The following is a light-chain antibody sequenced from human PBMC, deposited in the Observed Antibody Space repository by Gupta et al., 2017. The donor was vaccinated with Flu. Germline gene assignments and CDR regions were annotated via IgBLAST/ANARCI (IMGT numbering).Light chain of an antibody. V-gene: IGLV1-51*01. Sequence: QSLLTQPPSMSAAPGQKVTISCSGSSCNIGNNYVSWYQQIPGTAPKLLIYDNNKRPPGIPDRFSASQSGKSATLDITGLQTGDEADYYCGTWDSSLNTYVFATATKVTVL. CDR3: GTWDSSLNTYV. J-gene: IGLJ1*01. CDR2: DNN. CDR1: SCNIGNNY.